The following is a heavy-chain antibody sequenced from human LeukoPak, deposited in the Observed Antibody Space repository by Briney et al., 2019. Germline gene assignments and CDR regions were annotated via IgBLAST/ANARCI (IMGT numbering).Heavy chain of an antibody. CDR1: GFSVSSNF. CDR3: ARDGYGNNYMDV. D-gene: IGHD1/OR15-1a*01. V-gene: IGHV3-53*01. CDR2: IYSGGTT. Sequence: GGSLRLSCAASGFSVSSNFMSWVRQAPGKGVEWVSVIYSGGTTYYADSVKGRFTISRDNSKNTLSLQMNSLRAEDTAVYYCARDGYGNNYMDVWGKGTTVTVSS. J-gene: IGHJ6*03.